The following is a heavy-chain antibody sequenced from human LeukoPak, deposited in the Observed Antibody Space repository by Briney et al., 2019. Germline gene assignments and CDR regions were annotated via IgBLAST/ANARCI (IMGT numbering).Heavy chain of an antibody. CDR2: IIPIFGTA. CDR3: ARIHLTRIWFDP. J-gene: IGHJ5*02. V-gene: IGHV1-69*06. CDR1: GGTFSSYA. Sequence: GSSVKVSCKASGGTFSSYAISWVRQAPGQGLEWMGGIIPIFGTANYAQKFQGRVTITADKSTSTAYMELSSLRSEDTAVYYCARIHLTRIWFDPWGQGTLVTVSS. D-gene: IGHD1-14*01.